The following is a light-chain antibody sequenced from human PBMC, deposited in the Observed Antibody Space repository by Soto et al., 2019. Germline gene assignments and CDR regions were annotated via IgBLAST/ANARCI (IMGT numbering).Light chain of an antibody. CDR3: NSYASKSTGV. J-gene: IGLJ1*01. Sequence: QSALTQPASVSGSPGQSITISCTGTSSDVGGYNYVSWYQQHPGKAPKRIIYEVSNRPSGVPNRFSGSKSGNTASLTISGLQAEDEADYYCNSYASKSTGVFGTGTKLTVL. CDR1: SSDVGGYNY. V-gene: IGLV2-14*01. CDR2: EVS.